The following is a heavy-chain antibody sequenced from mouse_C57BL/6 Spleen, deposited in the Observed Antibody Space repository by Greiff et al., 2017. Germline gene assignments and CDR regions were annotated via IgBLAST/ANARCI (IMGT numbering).Heavy chain of an antibody. Sequence: VQLQQSGAELARPGASVKLSCKASGYTFTSYGISWVKQRTGQGLEWIGEIYPRSGNTYYNEKFKGKATLTADQSSSTAYMELRSRTSEDSAVYFCARVYSNYGVYYAMDYWGQGTSVTVSS. D-gene: IGHD2-5*01. CDR3: ARVYSNYGVYYAMDY. CDR2: IYPRSGNT. CDR1: GYTFTSYG. V-gene: IGHV1-81*01. J-gene: IGHJ4*01.